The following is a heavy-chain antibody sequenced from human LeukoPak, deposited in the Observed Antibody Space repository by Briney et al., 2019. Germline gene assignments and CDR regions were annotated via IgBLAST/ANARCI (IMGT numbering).Heavy chain of an antibody. CDR1: GFTFSSYT. CDR3: ATPYYYGSSGYYY. CDR2: ISYDGRNK. Sequence: GGSLRLSCAASGFTFSSYTFHWVRQAPGKGLEWVTVISYDGRNKYYADSVKGRFTISRDNSKSTLYLQMNSLRAEDTAVYYCATPYYYGSSGYYYWGQGTLVTVSS. V-gene: IGHV3-30*04. J-gene: IGHJ4*02. D-gene: IGHD3-22*01.